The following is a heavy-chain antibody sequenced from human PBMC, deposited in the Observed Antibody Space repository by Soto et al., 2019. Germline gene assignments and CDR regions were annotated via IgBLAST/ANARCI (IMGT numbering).Heavy chain of an antibody. CDR2: IWYDGSNK. CDR1: GFTFSSYG. Sequence: GSLRLSCAASGFTFSSYGMHWVRQAPGKGLEWVAVIWYDGSNKYYADSVKGRFTISRDNSKNTLYLQMNSLRAEDTAVYYWARESSSSWYPYYYYGMDVWGQGTTVTVSS. V-gene: IGHV3-33*01. J-gene: IGHJ6*02. CDR3: ARESSSSWYPYYYYGMDV. D-gene: IGHD6-13*01.